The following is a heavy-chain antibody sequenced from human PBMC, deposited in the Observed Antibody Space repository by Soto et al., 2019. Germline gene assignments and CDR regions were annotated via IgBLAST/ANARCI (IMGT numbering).Heavy chain of an antibody. CDR2: INAGNGNT. Sequence: QVQLVQSGAEVKKPGASVKVSCKASGYTFTSYAMHWVRQAPGQRLEWMGWINAGNGNTKYSQKFQGRVTITRDTSARTAYMELSSLRSEDTAVYYCAREDYCSSTSCYTNWFDPWGQGTLVTVSS. CDR3: AREDYCSSTSCYTNWFDP. D-gene: IGHD2-2*02. CDR1: GYTFTSYA. J-gene: IGHJ5*02. V-gene: IGHV1-3*01.